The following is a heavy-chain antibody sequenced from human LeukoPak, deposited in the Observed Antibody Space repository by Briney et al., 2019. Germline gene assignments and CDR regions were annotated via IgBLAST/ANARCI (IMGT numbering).Heavy chain of an antibody. CDR2: INSDGSST. J-gene: IGHJ4*02. D-gene: IGHD3-9*01. V-gene: IGHV3-74*01. Sequence: GGSLRLSCAASGFTFSSYWMHWVRQAPGKGLVWVSRINSDGSSTSYADSVKGRFTISRDNAKNTLYLQMNSLRAEDTAVYYCARGDYDILTGYYLRRLFDYWGQGTLATVSS. CDR3: ARGDYDILTGYYLRRLFDY. CDR1: GFTFSSYW.